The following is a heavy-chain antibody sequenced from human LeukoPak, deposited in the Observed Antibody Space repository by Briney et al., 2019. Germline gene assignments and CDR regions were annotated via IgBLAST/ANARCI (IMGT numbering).Heavy chain of an antibody. V-gene: IGHV4-30-2*01. Sequence: SQTLSLTCTVSGGSISSGGYYWSWIRQPPGKGLEWIGYIYHSGSTYYNPSLKSRVTISVDRSKNQFSLKLSSMTAADTAVYYCAREPRGNCSSTSCPFYYYMDVWGKGTTVTVSS. CDR2: IYHSGST. CDR3: AREPRGNCSSTSCPFYYYMDV. D-gene: IGHD2-2*01. J-gene: IGHJ6*03. CDR1: GGSISSGGYY.